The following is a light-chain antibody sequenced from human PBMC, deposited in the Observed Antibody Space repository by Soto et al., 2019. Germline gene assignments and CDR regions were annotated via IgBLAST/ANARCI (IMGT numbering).Light chain of an antibody. CDR1: QSVSSS. Sequence: EIVLTQSPATLSLSPGARATLSCRATQSVSSSLAWYQQKPGQAPRLFIYDASNRATGIPARFSGSGSGTDFTLTISSLEPEDFAVYYCQQRSNWPPAFGQGTRLEIK. CDR3: QQRSNWPPA. CDR2: DAS. J-gene: IGKJ5*01. V-gene: IGKV3-11*01.